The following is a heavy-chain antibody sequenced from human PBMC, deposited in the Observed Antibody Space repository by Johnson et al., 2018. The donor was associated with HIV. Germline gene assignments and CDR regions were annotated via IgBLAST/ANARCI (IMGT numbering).Heavy chain of an antibody. V-gene: IGHV3-20*04. J-gene: IGHJ3*01. Sequence: VQLVESGGGVVQPGRSLRLSCAASRFTFSSYAMHWVRQAPGKGLEWVSGISWKGGSTGYADSVKGRFTISKDNAKNCLYLQMNSLRVDDTAFYYCTRDTPPRGELLSGAFDVWGQGTMVTVSS. CDR3: TRDTPPRGELLSGAFDV. CDR2: ISWKGGST. CDR1: RFTFSSYA. D-gene: IGHD1-26*01.